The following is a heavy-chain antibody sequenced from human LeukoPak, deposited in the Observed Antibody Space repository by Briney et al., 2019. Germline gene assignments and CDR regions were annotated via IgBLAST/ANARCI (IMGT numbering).Heavy chain of an antibody. J-gene: IGHJ3*02. CDR1: GFTFSTYS. CDR2: ISYDGTNK. CDR3: ARLWATVIDWGAFDI. V-gene: IGHV3-30-3*01. D-gene: IGHD4-17*01. Sequence: GRSLRLSCAASGFTFSTYSIHWVRQAPGKGLEWVAVISYDGTNKYYAESVKGRFTISRDNSKNTLYLQMNSLRAEDTAVYYCARLWATVIDWGAFDIWGQGTMITVSS.